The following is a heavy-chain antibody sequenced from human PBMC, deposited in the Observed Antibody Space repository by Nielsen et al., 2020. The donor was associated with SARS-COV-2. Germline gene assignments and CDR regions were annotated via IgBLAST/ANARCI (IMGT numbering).Heavy chain of an antibody. Sequence: WIRQPPGKGLEWIGEINHSGSTNYNPSLKSRVTISVDTSKNQFSLKLSSVTAADTAVYYCARGHRPSPDIVVVPATEDYYYYGMDVRGQGTTVTVSS. CDR2: INHSGST. J-gene: IGHJ6*02. D-gene: IGHD2-2*01. CDR3: ARGHRPSPDIVVVPATEDYYYYGMDV. V-gene: IGHV4-34*01.